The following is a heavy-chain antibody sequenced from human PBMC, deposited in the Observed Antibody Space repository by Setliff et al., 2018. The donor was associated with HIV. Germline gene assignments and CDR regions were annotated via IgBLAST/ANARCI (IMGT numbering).Heavy chain of an antibody. D-gene: IGHD6-13*01. CDR2: IYLSGST. CDR1: GYSFSNGYY. CDR3: AGRIATAAYYFDY. J-gene: IGHJ4*02. V-gene: IGHV4-38-2*01. Sequence: PSETLSLTFAVFGYSFSNGYYWCWIRQPPGTWPEWIGSIYLSGSTYYNPSLKSRFSISVDTSKNQFSLELRSVTAADTAVYYCAGRIATAAYYFDYWGRGTLVTVSS.